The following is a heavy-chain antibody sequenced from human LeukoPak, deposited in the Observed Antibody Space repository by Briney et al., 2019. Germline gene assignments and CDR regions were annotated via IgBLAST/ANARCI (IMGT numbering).Heavy chain of an antibody. D-gene: IGHD2-2*01. CDR2: ISWDGGST. V-gene: IGHV3-43*01. CDR1: GFTFDDYT. Sequence: GGSLRLSCAACGFTFDDYTMHWVRQAPGKGLEWVSLISWDGGSTYYADSVKGRFTISRDNSKNSLYLQMNSLRTEDTALYYCAKDIGYCSSTSCYHYAFDIWGQGTMVTVS. CDR3: AKDIGYCSSTSCYHYAFDI. J-gene: IGHJ3*02.